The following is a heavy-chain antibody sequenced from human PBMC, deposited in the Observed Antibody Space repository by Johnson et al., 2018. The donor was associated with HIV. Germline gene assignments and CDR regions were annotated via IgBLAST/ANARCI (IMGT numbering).Heavy chain of an antibody. V-gene: IGHV3-30*04. CDR1: GVTVSSSA. D-gene: IGHD4-17*01. J-gene: IGHJ3*02. CDR2: ISYDGSNK. Sequence: QVQLVESGGGVVQPGGSLRLSCAASGVTVSSSAFHWVRQAPGKGLEWVAVISYDGSNKYYADSVKGRFTISRDNSKNTLYLQMNSLRAEDTAVYYCAKVNGDYKTDAFDIWGQGTMVTVSS. CDR3: AKVNGDYKTDAFDI.